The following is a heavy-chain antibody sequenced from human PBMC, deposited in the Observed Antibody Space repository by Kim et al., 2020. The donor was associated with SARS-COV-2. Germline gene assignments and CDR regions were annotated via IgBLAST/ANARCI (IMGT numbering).Heavy chain of an antibody. CDR3: AGPYSSAWALGY. CDR2: IKHDGSDK. D-gene: IGHD6-19*01. V-gene: IGHV3-7*03. Sequence: GGSLRLSCVASGFTFSTSWMTWVRQAPGKGLVWVANIKHDGSDKYYVDSVKGRFTISRDNAKNSLFLQMNSLRPEDTAVYYCAGPYSSAWALGYWGPGTLVTVSS. J-gene: IGHJ4*02. CDR1: GFTFSTSW.